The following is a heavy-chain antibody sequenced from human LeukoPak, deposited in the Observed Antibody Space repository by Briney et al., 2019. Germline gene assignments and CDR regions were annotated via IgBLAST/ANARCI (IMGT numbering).Heavy chain of an antibody. CDR2: IKQDGSEK. V-gene: IGHV3-7*01. Sequence: GGSLRLSCAASGFTFSSYWMSWVRQAPGKGLEWVANIKQDGSEKYYVDSVKGRFTISRDNAKNSLYLQMNSLRAEDTAVYYCARAQSYADFWSGYYTAYYYYYMDVWGKGTTVTVSS. J-gene: IGHJ6*03. CDR3: ARAQSYADFWSGYYTAYYYYYMDV. CDR1: GFTFSSYW. D-gene: IGHD3-3*01.